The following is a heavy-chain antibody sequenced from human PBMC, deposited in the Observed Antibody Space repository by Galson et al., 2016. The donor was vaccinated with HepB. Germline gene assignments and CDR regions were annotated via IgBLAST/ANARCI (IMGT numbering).Heavy chain of an antibody. Sequence: TLSLTCTVSGGSISSYYWSWIRQPPGKALEWVGDIFYGGGTRYNASLQSQVTISADMPKNQVFLKLTSVTAADTAVYYCARRPGGMNPVDDYFDNWGLGAVVTVSS. V-gene: IGHV4-59*08. CDR2: IFYGGGT. D-gene: IGHD3-16*01. J-gene: IGHJ4*02. CDR1: GGSISSYY. CDR3: ARRPGGMNPVDDYFDN.